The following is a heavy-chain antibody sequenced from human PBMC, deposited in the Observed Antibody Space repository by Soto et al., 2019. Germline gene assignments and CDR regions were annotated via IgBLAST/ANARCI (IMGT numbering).Heavy chain of an antibody. CDR3: AREYRYSSSSKSVQYYYYGMDV. CDR1: GFTFSSYE. D-gene: IGHD6-6*01. J-gene: IGHJ6*02. CDR2: ISSSGSTI. V-gene: IGHV3-48*03. Sequence: PGGSLRLSCAASGFTFSSYEMNWVRQAPGKGLEWVSYISSSGSTIYYADSVKGRFTISRDNAKNSLYLQMNSLRDEDTALYYCAREYRYSSSSKSVQYYYYGMDVWGRGTTVTVSS.